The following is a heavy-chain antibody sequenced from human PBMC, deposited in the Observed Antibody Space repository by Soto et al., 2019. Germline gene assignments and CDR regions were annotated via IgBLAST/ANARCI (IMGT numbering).Heavy chain of an antibody. CDR1: GFTFSSYG. J-gene: IGHJ4*02. CDR2: ISYDGSNK. Sequence: GGSLRLSCAASGFTFSSYGMHWVRQAPGKGLEWVAVISYDGSNKYYADSVKGRFTISRDNSKNTLYLQMNSLRAEDTAVYYCAIDLHPDYYDSSGSPDYSGQVPLVTVSS. V-gene: IGHV3-30*03. CDR3: AIDLHPDYYDSSGSPDY. D-gene: IGHD3-22*01.